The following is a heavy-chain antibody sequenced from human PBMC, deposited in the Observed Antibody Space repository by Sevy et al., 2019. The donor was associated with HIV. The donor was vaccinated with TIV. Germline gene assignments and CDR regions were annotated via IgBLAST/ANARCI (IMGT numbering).Heavy chain of an antibody. CDR3: AKANSACGSGSYYKAGYHYYYGMDV. CDR2: ISWNSGSI. J-gene: IGHJ6*02. D-gene: IGHD3-10*01. CDR1: GFTFDDYA. V-gene: IGHV3-9*01. Sequence: YLRLSCAASGFTFDDYAMHWVRQAPGKGLEWVSGISWNSGSIGYADSVKGRFTISRDNAKNSLYLQMNSLVAEDTALYYCAKANSACGSGSYYKAGYHYYYGMDVWGQGTLVIVSS.